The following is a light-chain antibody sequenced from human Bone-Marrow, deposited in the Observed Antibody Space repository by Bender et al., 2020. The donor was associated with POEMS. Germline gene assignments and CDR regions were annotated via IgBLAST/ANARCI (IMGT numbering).Light chain of an antibody. J-gene: IGLJ1*01. CDR3: SSSTTSGSVV. CDR1: NNDVAAYNY. V-gene: IGLV2-14*03. CDR2: DDS. Sequence: QSALTQPASVSGSPGQSVTMSCSGTNNDVAAYNYVSWDRQDPGKAPQLLIYDDSFRPSGVSQRFSGSKSGNTASLTISGLQPQDDGDYFCSSSTTSGSVVFGTGTQVSVL.